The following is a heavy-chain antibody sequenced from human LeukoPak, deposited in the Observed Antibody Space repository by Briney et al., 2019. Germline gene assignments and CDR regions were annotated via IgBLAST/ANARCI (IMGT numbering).Heavy chain of an antibody. CDR3: ARLGGSSWYGYYFDY. V-gene: IGHV4-34*01. Sequence: SETLSLTCAVYGGSFSGYYWSWIRQPPGKGLEWIGEINHSGSTNYNPSLKSRVTISVDTSKNQFSLKLSSVTAADTAVYYCARLGGSSWYGYYFDYWGQGTLVTVSS. CDR1: GGSFSGYY. D-gene: IGHD6-13*01. CDR2: INHSGST. J-gene: IGHJ4*02.